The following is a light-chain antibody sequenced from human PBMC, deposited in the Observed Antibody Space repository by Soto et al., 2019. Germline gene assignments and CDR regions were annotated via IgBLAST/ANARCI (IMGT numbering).Light chain of an antibody. V-gene: IGKV3-11*01. CDR1: QSISHF. CDR2: DAS. Sequence: EIVMTQSPATLAMSPGERATLSCRASQSISHFLAWYQQRPGQAPRLLLYDASNRATGIPTRFSGSGSETDFTLTISSLEPEDFAVYYCQQRSTWPPITLGQGTRLEIK. CDR3: QQRSTWPPIT. J-gene: IGKJ5*01.